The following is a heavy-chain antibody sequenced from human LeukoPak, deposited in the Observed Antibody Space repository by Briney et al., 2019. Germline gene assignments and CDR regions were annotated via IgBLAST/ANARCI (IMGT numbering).Heavy chain of an antibody. CDR1: GFTFRSYA. Sequence: PEGSLRLSCAASGFTFRSYAMNWVRQAPGKGLEWVSTISGSGGTTHYADSVKGRFTISRDNSKNTLYLQMNSLRAEDTAIYYCAKGGAYYDFRFDPWGQGTLVTVSS. CDR2: ISGSGGTT. V-gene: IGHV3-23*01. D-gene: IGHD3-3*01. J-gene: IGHJ5*02. CDR3: AKGGAYYDFRFDP.